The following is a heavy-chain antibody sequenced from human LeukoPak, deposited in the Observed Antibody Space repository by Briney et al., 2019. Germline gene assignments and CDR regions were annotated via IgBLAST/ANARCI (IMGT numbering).Heavy chain of an antibody. Sequence: SETLSLTCTVSGGSISSYYWSWIRQPPGKGLEGIGYIYYSGSTNYNPSLKSRVTISVDTSKNQFSLKLSSVTAADTAVYYCARGTYYYDSSGYYYDLDPRGQGTLVTVSS. J-gene: IGHJ5*02. V-gene: IGHV4-59*01. CDR2: IYYSGST. CDR1: GGSISSYY. D-gene: IGHD3-22*01. CDR3: ARGTYYYDSSGYYYDLDP.